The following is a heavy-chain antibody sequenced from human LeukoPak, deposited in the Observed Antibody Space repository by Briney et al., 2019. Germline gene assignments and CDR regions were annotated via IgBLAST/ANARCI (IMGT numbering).Heavy chain of an antibody. CDR1: GGTFSSYA. Sequence: SVKVSCKASGGTFSSYAISWVRQAPGQGLEWMGGIIPIFGTANYAQKFQGRVTITTDESTSTAYMELSSLGSEDTAVYYCASRGPAAGTRWYFDLWGRGTLVTVSS. CDR2: IIPIFGTA. D-gene: IGHD6-13*01. CDR3: ASRGPAAGTRWYFDL. V-gene: IGHV1-69*05. J-gene: IGHJ2*01.